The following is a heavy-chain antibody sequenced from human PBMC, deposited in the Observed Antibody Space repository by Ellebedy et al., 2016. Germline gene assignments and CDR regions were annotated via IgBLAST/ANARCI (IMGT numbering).Heavy chain of an antibody. CDR2: IRSRSHSYAT. J-gene: IGHJ6*02. Sequence: GGSLRLSCAASGFTFSASTMHWVRQASGKGLEWVGRIRSRSHSYATAYAASVKGRFTISRDNSKNTLYLQMNSLRAEDTAVYYCAKTSRIQLSAYYYYGMDVWGQGTTVTVSS. V-gene: IGHV3-73*01. D-gene: IGHD5-18*01. CDR1: GFTFSAST. CDR3: AKTSRIQLSAYYYYGMDV.